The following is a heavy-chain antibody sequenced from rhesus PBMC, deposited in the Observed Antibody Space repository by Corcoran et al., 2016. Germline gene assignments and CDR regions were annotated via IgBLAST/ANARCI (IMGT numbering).Heavy chain of an antibody. CDR3: ARPFDY. CDR1: GGSISGNY. J-gene: IGHJ4*01. V-gene: IGHV4-173*01. CDR2: ISGSGGST. Sequence: QLHLQESGPGLVQPSETLSLTCAASGGSISGNYWSWLRQPPGKGLEWIGRISGSGGSTDYNPSLKSRVTISIDTSKNQFSLKLTSVTAADTAVYFCARPFDYWGQGVLVTVSS.